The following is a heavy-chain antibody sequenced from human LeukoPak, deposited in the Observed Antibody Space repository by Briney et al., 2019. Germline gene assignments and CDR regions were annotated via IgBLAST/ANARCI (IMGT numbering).Heavy chain of an antibody. D-gene: IGHD3-3*01. CDR1: GVTVSSNY. V-gene: IGHV3-66*02. CDR3: ARATFWSGYQRDSWYMDI. CDR2: IYSGDNT. Sequence: GGSLRLSCAASGVTVSSNYMSWVRQAPGKGLEWVSVIYSGDNTYYADSVKGRFTISRDNSKNTLYLQMNSLRAEDTAVYYCARATFWSGYQRDSWYMDIWGKGTTVTVSS. J-gene: IGHJ6*03.